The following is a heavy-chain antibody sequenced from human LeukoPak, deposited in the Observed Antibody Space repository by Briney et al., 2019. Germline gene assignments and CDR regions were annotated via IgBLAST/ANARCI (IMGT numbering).Heavy chain of an antibody. CDR3: ARVLYSGYDSGFLGLFDY. J-gene: IGHJ4*02. Sequence: PGGSLRLSCAASGFTFSSYSMNWVRQAPGKGLEWVSSISSSSSYIYYADSVKGRFTISRDNAKNSLYLQMNSLRAEDTAVYYCARVLYSGYDSGFLGLFDYWGQGTLVTVSS. V-gene: IGHV3-21*01. D-gene: IGHD5-12*01. CDR2: ISSSSSYI. CDR1: GFTFSSYS.